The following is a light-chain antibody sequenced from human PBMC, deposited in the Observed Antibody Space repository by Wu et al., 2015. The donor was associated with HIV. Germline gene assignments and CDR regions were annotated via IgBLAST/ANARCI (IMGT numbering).Light chain of an antibody. Sequence: DIVMTQSPANLSVSLGETTTLSCRASQSVNGNLAWYQQKPGQAPSLLIYGASTRAAGVPTRFSGRGSGTDFTLTISSLQSEDCAVYFCQQYNDWPRSFGQGTKLQI. CDR3: QQYNDWPRS. J-gene: IGKJ2*03. CDR1: QSVNGN. V-gene: IGKV3-15*01. CDR2: GAS.